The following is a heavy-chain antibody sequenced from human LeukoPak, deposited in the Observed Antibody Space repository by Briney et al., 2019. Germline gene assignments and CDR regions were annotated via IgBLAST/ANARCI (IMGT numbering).Heavy chain of an antibody. J-gene: IGHJ4*02. CDR1: GFTFSIYT. D-gene: IGHD7-27*01. CDR2: ITSSSSM. Sequence: PGGSLRLSCVASGFTFSIYTMSWVRQAPGKGLEWVSSITSSSSMYSADSVKGRLTISSDNAKNSLYLQMNSLRAEDTAVYYCARDLAWGGYWGQGTLVTVSS. CDR3: ARDLAWGGY. V-gene: IGHV3-21*01.